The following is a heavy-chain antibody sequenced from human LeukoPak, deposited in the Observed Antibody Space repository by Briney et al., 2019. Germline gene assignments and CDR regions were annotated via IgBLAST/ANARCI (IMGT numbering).Heavy chain of an antibody. CDR3: ARDEQQLSSAFDI. D-gene: IGHD6-13*01. J-gene: IGHJ3*02. Sequence: GGSLRLSCAASGFTFSSCSMNWVRQAPGKGLEWVSSISSSSSYIYYADSVKGRFTISRDNAKNSLYLQMNSLRAEDTAVYYCARDEQQLSSAFDIWGQGTMVTVSS. CDR2: ISSSSSYI. V-gene: IGHV3-21*01. CDR1: GFTFSSCS.